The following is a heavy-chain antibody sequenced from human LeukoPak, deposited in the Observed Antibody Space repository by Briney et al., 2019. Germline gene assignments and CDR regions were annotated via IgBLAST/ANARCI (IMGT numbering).Heavy chain of an antibody. Sequence: GGSLRLSCAASGFTFSGYSMNWVRQAPGKGLEWVSSISSSSSYIYYADSVKGRFTISRDNAKNSLYLQMNSLRAEDTAVYYCARDFEYSSTRTLYYGMDVWGQGTTVTVSS. CDR2: ISSSSSYI. D-gene: IGHD2-2*01. V-gene: IGHV3-21*01. CDR1: GFTFSGYS. J-gene: IGHJ6*02. CDR3: ARDFEYSSTRTLYYGMDV.